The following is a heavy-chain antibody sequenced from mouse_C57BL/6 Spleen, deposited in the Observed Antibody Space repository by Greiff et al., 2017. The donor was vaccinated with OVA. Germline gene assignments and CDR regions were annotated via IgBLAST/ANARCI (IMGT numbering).Heavy chain of an antibody. V-gene: IGHV1-69*01. CDR2: IDPSDSYT. D-gene: IGHD3-3*01. CDR1: GYTFTSYW. Sequence: QVQLQQPGAELVMPGASVKLSCKASGYTFTSYWMHWVKQRPGQGLEWIGEIDPSDSYTNYNQKFKGKSTLTVDKSSSTAYMQLSSLTSEDSAVYYCARSGARGSYYFDYWGQGTTLTVAS. CDR3: ARSGARGSYYFDY. J-gene: IGHJ2*01.